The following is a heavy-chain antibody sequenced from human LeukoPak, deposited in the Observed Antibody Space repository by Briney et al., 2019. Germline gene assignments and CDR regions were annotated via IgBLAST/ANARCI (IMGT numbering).Heavy chain of an antibody. CDR3: AKDPRSGVPAAFDY. CDR1: GFTFSTYA. D-gene: IGHD2-2*01. V-gene: IGHV3-23*01. Sequence: GGSLRLSCTASGFTFSTYAMSWVRQAPGKGLEWVSGVSGSGGSTYYADSVKGRFTISRDNSKNTVFLQMNSLRAEDTAVYYCAKDPRSGVPAAFDYWGQGTLVTVSS. J-gene: IGHJ4*02. CDR2: VSGSGGST.